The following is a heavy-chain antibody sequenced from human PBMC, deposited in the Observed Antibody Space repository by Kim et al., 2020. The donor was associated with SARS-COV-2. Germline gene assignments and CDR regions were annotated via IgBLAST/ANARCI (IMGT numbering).Heavy chain of an antibody. CDR1: GGSFSGYY. D-gene: IGHD3-16*01. CDR3: ARSFHLRGGENYYYYGMDV. CDR2: INHSGST. V-gene: IGHV4-34*01. Sequence: SETLSLTCAVYGGSFSGYYWSWIRQPPGKGLEWIGEINHSGSTNYNPSLKSRVTISVDTSKNQFSLKLSSVTAADTAVYYCARSFHLRGGENYYYYGMDVWGQGTTVTVSS. J-gene: IGHJ6*02.